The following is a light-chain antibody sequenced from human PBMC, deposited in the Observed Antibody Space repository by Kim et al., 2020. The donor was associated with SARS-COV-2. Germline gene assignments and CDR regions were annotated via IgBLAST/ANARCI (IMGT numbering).Light chain of an antibody. J-gene: IGLJ3*02. CDR1: SSNIGSNY. Sequence: QSVLTQPPSASGTPGQRVTISCSGSSSNIGSNYVFWYQQLPGTAPKLLIYSNIQRPSGVPDRFSGSKSGTSASLAISGLQSGDEADYYCAAWDDSLSGWVFGGGTQLTVL. CDR2: SNI. CDR3: AAWDDSLSGWV. V-gene: IGLV1-47*01.